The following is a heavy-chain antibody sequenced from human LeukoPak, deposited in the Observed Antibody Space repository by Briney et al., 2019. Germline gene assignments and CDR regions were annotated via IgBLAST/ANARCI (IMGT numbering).Heavy chain of an antibody. V-gene: IGHV4-59*12. CDR1: GGSISSYY. D-gene: IGHD1-1*01. J-gene: IGHJ3*02. CDR3: ARVLLGGTYGAFDI. Sequence: SETLSLTCTVSGGSISSYYWSWIRQPPGEGLEWIGYIYYSGSTNYNPSLKSRVTISVDTSKNQFSLKLSSVTAADTAVYYCARVLLGGTYGAFDIWGQGTMVTVSS. CDR2: IYYSGST.